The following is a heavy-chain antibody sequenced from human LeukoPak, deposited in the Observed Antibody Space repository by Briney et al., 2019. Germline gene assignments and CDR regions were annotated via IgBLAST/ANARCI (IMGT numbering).Heavy chain of an antibody. D-gene: IGHD3-10*01. CDR2: ISDSGGST. CDR1: GFTFSSYG. V-gene: IGHV3-23*01. J-gene: IGHJ4*02. CDR3: AKARLRVAGGFDY. Sequence: PGGSLRLSCEASGFTFSSYGMSWVRQAPGKGLEWVSSISDSGGSTYYADSVKGRFTISRDNSKNTLYVQMNSLRAEDTAVYYCAKARLRVAGGFDYWGQGTLVTVSS.